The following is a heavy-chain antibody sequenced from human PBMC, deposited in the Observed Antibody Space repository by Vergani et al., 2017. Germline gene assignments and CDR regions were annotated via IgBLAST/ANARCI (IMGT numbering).Heavy chain of an antibody. J-gene: IGHJ4*02. Sequence: QVQLVESGGGVVQPGKSLSLSCETSGFIFSDYVIHWVRQAPGKGLEWVAGIWHDGSNEKYGDSVKGRFTISRDNSKNTVFLQMNSLRAEDTAVYYCAKEGRSGITPFVADWGQGTLVTVSS. V-gene: IGHV3-33*06. D-gene: IGHD1-14*01. CDR3: AKEGRSGITPFVAD. CDR1: GFIFSDYV. CDR2: IWHDGSNE.